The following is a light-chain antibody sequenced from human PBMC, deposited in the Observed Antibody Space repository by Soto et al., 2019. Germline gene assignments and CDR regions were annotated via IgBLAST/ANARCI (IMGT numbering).Light chain of an antibody. CDR1: SSDIGAYKY. J-gene: IGLJ2*01. CDR3: SSYAGSNDWGV. Sequence: QSALTQPPSASGSPGQSVTISCAGTSSDIGAYKYVSWYQQHPGKAPKLIIYEVSKRPSGVPDRFSGSKSGNKASLTVSGLQAEDEADYYCSSYAGSNDWGVFGGGTKVTVL. V-gene: IGLV2-8*01. CDR2: EVS.